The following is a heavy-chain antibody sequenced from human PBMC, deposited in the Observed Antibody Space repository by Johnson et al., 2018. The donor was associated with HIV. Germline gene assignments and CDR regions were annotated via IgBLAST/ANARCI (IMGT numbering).Heavy chain of an antibody. CDR1: GFTFSSYA. D-gene: IGHD6-19*01. CDR3: ARDSFIAVTLSDAFDI. CDR2: ISYDGRNE. V-gene: IGHV3-30-3*01. J-gene: IGHJ3*02. Sequence: QVQLVESGGGVVQPGRSLRLSCAPSGFTFSSYAMHWVRQAPGKGLEWVAIISYDGRNEYYADSVKGRFTISRDNSKNTLYLHMSSLRAEDTALYYCARDSFIAVTLSDAFDIWGQGTVVTVSS.